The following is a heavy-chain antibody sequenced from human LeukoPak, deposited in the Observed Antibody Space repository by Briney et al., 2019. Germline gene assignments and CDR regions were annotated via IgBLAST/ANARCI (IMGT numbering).Heavy chain of an antibody. V-gene: IGHV3-23*01. CDR2: ISGSGGST. CDR3: APADFWGGYYLV. CDR1: GFTFSSYA. Sequence: GGSLRLSCAASGFTFSSYAMSWVRQAPGKGLEWVSAISGSGGSTYYADSVKGRFTISRDNSKNTLYLQMNSLRAEDTALYYCAPADFWGGYYLVWGQGTLVTVSS. J-gene: IGHJ4*02. D-gene: IGHD3-3*01.